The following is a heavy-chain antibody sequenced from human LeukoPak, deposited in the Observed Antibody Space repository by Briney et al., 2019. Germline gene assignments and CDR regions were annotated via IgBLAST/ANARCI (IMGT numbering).Heavy chain of an antibody. CDR2: IYYSGST. Sequence: SETLSPTCTVSGGSISSYYWSWIRQPPGKGLEWIGYIYYSGSTNYNPSLKSRVTISVDTSKNQFSLKLNSVTAADTAVYYCARLSPSGGTTGIIDFWGQGTLVTVSS. CDR3: ARLSPSGGTTGIIDF. D-gene: IGHD1-1*01. CDR1: GGSISSYY. V-gene: IGHV4-59*08. J-gene: IGHJ4*02.